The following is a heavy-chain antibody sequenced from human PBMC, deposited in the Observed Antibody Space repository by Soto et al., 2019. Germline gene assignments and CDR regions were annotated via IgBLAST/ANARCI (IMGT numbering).Heavy chain of an antibody. J-gene: IGHJ4*02. V-gene: IGHV3-11*01. CDR3: ARVGSSGYYTFDY. D-gene: IGHD3-22*01. CDR2: ISSSGSTI. Sequence: GGSLRLSCAASGFTFSDYYMSWIRQAPGKGLEWVSYISSSGSTIYYADSVKGRSTISRDNAKNSLYLQMNSLRAEDTAVYYCARVGSSGYYTFDYWGQGTLVTVSS. CDR1: GFTFSDYY.